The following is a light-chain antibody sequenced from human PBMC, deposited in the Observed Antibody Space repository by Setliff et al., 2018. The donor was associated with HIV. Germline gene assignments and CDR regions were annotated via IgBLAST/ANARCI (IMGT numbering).Light chain of an antibody. J-gene: IGLJ2*01. CDR1: NSDVGGYHY. CDR2: DVT. Sequence: QSALTQPRSVSGSPGLSVTISRTGTNSDVGGYHYVSWYQQHPGKAPKLIIYDVTKRPSGVPYRFSGSKSGNTASLTISGLLAEDEADYYCCSYPGSYTFVVFGGGTKVTVL. CDR3: CSYPGSYTFVV. V-gene: IGLV2-11*01.